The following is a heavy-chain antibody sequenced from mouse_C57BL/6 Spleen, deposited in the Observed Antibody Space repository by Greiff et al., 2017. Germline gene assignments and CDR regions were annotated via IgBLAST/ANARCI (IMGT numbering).Heavy chain of an antibody. D-gene: IGHD2-5*01. CDR3: AREGDSNLSWFAY. CDR1: GYTFTSYW. J-gene: IGHJ3*01. Sequence: QVQLKQPGAELVKPGASVKLSCKASGYTFTSYWMHWVKQRPGQGLEWIGMIHPNSGSTNYNEKFKSKATLTVDKSSSTAYMQLSSLTSEDSAVYYCAREGDSNLSWFAYWGQGTLVTVSA. V-gene: IGHV1-64*01. CDR2: IHPNSGST.